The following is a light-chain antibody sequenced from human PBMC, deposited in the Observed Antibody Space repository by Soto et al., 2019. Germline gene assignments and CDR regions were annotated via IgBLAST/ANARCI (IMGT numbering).Light chain of an antibody. CDR3: QQYGSSPTT. V-gene: IGKV3-20*01. CDR1: QSVTSNS. CDR2: GAS. Sequence: EIVLTQSPGTLSLSPGERGTLSCRASQSVTSNSVAWYQQKPGQAPRLLIYGASSRVAGIPDRFRGAGSGTDFTLTISRLEPEDCAVYVCQQYGSSPTTFGQGTKVDVK. J-gene: IGKJ1*01.